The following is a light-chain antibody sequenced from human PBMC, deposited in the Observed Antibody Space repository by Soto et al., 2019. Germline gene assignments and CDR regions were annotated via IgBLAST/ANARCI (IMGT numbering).Light chain of an antibody. J-gene: IGKJ1*01. Sequence: DIQMTQSPSTLSGSVGDRVTITCRASQTISSWLAWYQQKPGKAPKLLIYKASTLKSGVPSRFSGSGSGTEFTLTSSSLQPDYFATYYCQHYKSYSEAFGQGTKVELK. CDR3: QHYKSYSEA. CDR2: KAS. V-gene: IGKV1-5*03. CDR1: QTISSW.